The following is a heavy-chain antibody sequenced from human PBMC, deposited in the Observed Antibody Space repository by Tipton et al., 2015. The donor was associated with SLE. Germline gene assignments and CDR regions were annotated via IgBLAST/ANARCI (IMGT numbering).Heavy chain of an antibody. CDR2: ISDDGSRT. CDR3: ATGYRSSYRQIPYHYYGLDV. V-gene: IGHV3-30*04. CDR1: GFTFSSYA. J-gene: IGHJ6*02. D-gene: IGHD6-6*01. Sequence: SLRLSCAASGFTFSSYAIHWVRQAPGKGLQWVALISDDGSRTYCADSVKGRFTISRDNSKNTLYLLMNSLRAEDSALYYCATGYRSSYRQIPYHYYGLDVWGQGTTVTVSS.